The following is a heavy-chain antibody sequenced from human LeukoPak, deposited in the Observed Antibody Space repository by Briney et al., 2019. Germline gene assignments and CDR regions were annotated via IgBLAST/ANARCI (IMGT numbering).Heavy chain of an antibody. J-gene: IGHJ4*02. Sequence: SETLSLTCAVYGGSFSGYYWSWIRQPPGKGLERIGEINHSGSSNYNPSLKSRATISVDTSKNQFSLKLSSVTAADTAVYYCARHVGHYYDSSGYYSFDYWGQGTLVTVSS. CDR1: GGSFSGYY. D-gene: IGHD3-22*01. CDR3: ARHVGHYYDSSGYYSFDY. V-gene: IGHV4-34*01. CDR2: INHSGSS.